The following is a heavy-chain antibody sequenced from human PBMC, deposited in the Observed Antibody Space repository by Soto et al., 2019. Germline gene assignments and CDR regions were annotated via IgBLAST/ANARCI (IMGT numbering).Heavy chain of an antibody. CDR2: IYYSGST. CDR3: ARDISPRLYSSSSHNWFDP. Sequence: SETLSLTCTVSGDSISSGGYYWSWIRQHPGKGLEWIGYIYYSGSTYYNPSLKSRVTISVDTSKNQFSLKLSSVTAADTAVYYCARDISPRLYSSSSHNWFDPWGQGTLVTVSS. J-gene: IGHJ5*02. CDR1: GDSISSGGYY. V-gene: IGHV4-31*03. D-gene: IGHD6-13*01.